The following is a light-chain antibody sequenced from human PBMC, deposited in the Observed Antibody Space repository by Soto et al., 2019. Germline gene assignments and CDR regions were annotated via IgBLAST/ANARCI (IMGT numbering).Light chain of an antibody. CDR2: LTSDVSH. V-gene: IGLV4-69*01. CDR3: QTWGIGMQV. CDR1: SGHSSYT. J-gene: IGLJ3*02. Sequence: QSVLTQSPSASASLGASVKLTCTLRSGHSSYTIAWHQQQPEKGPRYLMKLTSDVSHNKGDGIPDRFSGSSSGAERYLTISSLRSEDEADYYCQTWGIGMQVFGGGTKLTVL.